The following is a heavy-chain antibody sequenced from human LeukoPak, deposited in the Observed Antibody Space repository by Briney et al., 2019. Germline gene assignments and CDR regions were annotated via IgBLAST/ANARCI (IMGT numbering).Heavy chain of an antibody. CDR1: GFTFSDYA. V-gene: IGHV3-23*01. CDR3: AKGASSGWLLYWFDP. CDR2: ISGSGAST. D-gene: IGHD6-19*01. Sequence: GGSVRLSCAASGFTFSDYAMTWVRQAPGKGLQWVSGISGSGASTYYGDSVKGRFIISRDNSKNTLYLQIDSLRAEDTAVYYCAKGASSGWLLYWFDPWGQGTLVTVSS. J-gene: IGHJ5*02.